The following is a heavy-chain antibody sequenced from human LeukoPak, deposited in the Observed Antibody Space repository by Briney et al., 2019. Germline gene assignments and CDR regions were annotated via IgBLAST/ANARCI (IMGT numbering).Heavy chain of an antibody. CDR3: ARVEAAMVGYFDY. CDR2: IYYSGST. D-gene: IGHD5-18*01. CDR1: GGSISSYY. J-gene: IGHJ4*02. V-gene: IGHV4-59*01. Sequence: SETLSLTCTVSGGSISSYYWSWIRQPPGKGLEWIGYIYYSGSTNYNPSLKSRVTISVDTSKNQFSLKLSSVTAADTAVYYCARVEAAMVGYFDYWGQGTLVTVSS.